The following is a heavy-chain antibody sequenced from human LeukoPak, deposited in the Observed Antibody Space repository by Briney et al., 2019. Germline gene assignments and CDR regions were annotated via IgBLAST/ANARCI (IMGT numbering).Heavy chain of an antibody. J-gene: IGHJ4*02. CDR1: GFTVSSNY. V-gene: IGHV3-66*01. Sequence: PGGSLRLSCTASGFTVSSNYMSWVRQAPGKGLHWVSVIYSGGGTHYADSVKGRFTISRDDSKNTLYLQMNSLRAEDTAVFYCARGSTGFPYFDYWGQGTLVTVSS. CDR3: ARGSTGFPYFDY. D-gene: IGHD3-9*01. CDR2: IYSGGGT.